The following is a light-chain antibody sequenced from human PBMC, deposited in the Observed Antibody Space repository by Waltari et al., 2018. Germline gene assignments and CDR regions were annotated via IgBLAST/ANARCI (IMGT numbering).Light chain of an antibody. Sequence: ITISCTGTSSDVGSYNLVSWYQQHPGKAPKLMIYEGSKRPSGVSNRFSGSKSGNTASLTISGLQAEDEADYYCCSYAGSHVVFGGGTKLTVL. CDR1: SSDVGSYNL. V-gene: IGLV2-23*01. CDR2: EGS. CDR3: CSYAGSHVV. J-gene: IGLJ2*01.